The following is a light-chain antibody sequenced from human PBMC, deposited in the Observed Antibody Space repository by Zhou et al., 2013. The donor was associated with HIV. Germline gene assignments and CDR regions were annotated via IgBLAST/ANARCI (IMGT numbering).Light chain of an antibody. CDR1: QDIGRW. CDR2: KAS. CDR3: QQYSSYYS. J-gene: IGKJ2*01. V-gene: IGKV1-5*03. Sequence: DIQMTQSPSTLSASLGDRVTITCRASQDIGRWLAWYQQKPGKPPKLMIYKASRLQSGVPSRFSGSGSGTQFSLTINGLQPDDFATYYCQQYSSYYSFGLGSKLQMK.